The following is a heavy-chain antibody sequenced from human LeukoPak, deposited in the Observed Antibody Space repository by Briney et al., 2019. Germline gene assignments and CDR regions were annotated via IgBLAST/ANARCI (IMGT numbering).Heavy chain of an antibody. CDR1: GFTFSSYS. CDR2: ISSSSSYI. D-gene: IGHD6-13*01. J-gene: IGHJ4*02. CDR3: ARGPLAAGTYFGY. Sequence: GGSLRLSCAASGFTFSSYSMNWVRQAPGKGLEWVSSISSSSSYIYYADSVKGRFTISRDNAKNSLYLQMNSLRAEDTGVYYCARGPLAAGTYFGYWGQGTLVTVSS. V-gene: IGHV3-21*01.